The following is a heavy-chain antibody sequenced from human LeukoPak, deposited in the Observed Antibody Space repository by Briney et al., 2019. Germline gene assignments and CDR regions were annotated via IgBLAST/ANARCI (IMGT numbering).Heavy chain of an antibody. CDR1: GFTFSNYA. D-gene: IGHD3-3*01. CDR2: ITGGRST. V-gene: IGHV3-23*01. J-gene: IGHJ4*02. Sequence: GGSLRLSCAASGFTFSNYAMSWVRQAPGKGLEWISGITGGRSTYYADSVKGRFTISRDNSKNTLYLQMNSLRAEDTAVYYCAKGQQNYDFWSGYHFDYWGQGTLVTVSS. CDR3: AKGQQNYDFWSGYHFDY.